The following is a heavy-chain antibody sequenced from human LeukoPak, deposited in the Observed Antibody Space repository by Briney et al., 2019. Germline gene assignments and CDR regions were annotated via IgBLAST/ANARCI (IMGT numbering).Heavy chain of an antibody. CDR3: ARAVLNSGWEDY. D-gene: IGHD6-19*01. J-gene: IGHJ4*02. CDR2: IYHSGST. V-gene: IGHV4-38-2*02. Sequence: PSETLSLTCTVSGYSISSGYYWGWIRQPPGKGLEWIGSIYHSGSTYYNPSVKSRVTISVDTSKNQFSLQLSSVTAADTAVYYCARAVLNSGWEDYWGQGTLVTVSS. CDR1: GYSISSGYY.